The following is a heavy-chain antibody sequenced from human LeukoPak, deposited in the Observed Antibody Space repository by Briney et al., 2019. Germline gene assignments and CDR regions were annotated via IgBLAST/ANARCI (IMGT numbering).Heavy chain of an antibody. CDR2: ISSSGSTI. J-gene: IGHJ5*02. CDR1: GFTFSDYY. V-gene: IGHV3-11*01. CDR3: ARVTGATTHWFAP. D-gene: IGHD1-26*01. Sequence: GGSLRLSCAASGFTFSDYYMSWIRQAPGKGLEWVSYISSSGSTIYYADSVKGRFTISRDNAKNSLYLQMNSLRAEDTAVYYSARVTGATTHWFAPWGQGTLVTVSS.